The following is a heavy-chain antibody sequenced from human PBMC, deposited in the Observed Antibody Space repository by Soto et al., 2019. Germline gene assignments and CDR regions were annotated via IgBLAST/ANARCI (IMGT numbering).Heavy chain of an antibody. CDR2: SRNKANSYTT. CDR1: GFTLSDHY. V-gene: IGHV3-72*01. J-gene: IGHJ6*02. D-gene: IGHD3-3*01. Sequence: EVQLVESGGGLVQPGGSLRLSCAASGFTLSDHYMDWVRQAPGKGLEWVGRSRNKANSYTTEYAASVKGRFTISRDDSKNSLYLQMNSLKTEDTAVYYCARSGGMDLWGQGTTVTVSS. CDR3: ARSGGMDL.